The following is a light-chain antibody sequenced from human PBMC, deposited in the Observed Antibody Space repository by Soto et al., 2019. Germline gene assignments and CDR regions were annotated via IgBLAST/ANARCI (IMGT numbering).Light chain of an antibody. CDR1: TSNIGSNC. CDR3: ATWDDSLNGFYV. J-gene: IGLJ1*01. V-gene: IGLV1-47*01. CDR2: RNN. Sequence: QSVLTQPPSASGTPGQGVTISCSGSTSNIGSNCVYWYQQLPGTAPKLLIYRNNRRPSGVPDRFSGSKSGTSASLAISGLRSDDEADYFCATWDDSLNGFYVFGTGTKVTVL.